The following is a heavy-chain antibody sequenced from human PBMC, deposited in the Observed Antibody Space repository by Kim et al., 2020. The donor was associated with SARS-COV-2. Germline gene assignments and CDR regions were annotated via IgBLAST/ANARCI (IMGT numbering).Heavy chain of an antibody. CDR1: GDTFSNFA. CDR2: IIPIFGTA. J-gene: IGHJ5*02. D-gene: IGHD2-21*02. Sequence: SVKVSCKSSGDTFSNFAISWVRQAPGQGLEWMGGIIPIFGTANYAQKFQGRVTITADESTTTVYMELNSLRSDDTAVYFCAREGGDVVVTYAFVSWGQGTLVTVSS. CDR3: AREGGDVVVTYAFVS. V-gene: IGHV1-69*13.